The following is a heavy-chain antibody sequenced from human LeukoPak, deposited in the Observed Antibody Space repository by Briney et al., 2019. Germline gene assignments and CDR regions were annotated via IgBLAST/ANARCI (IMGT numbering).Heavy chain of an antibody. D-gene: IGHD1-7*01. CDR3: ARERDLTGTTADYYYYYMDV. CDR1: GGSISSYY. V-gene: IGHV4-4*07. CDR2: IYTSGST. J-gene: IGHJ6*03. Sequence: SETLSLTCTVSGGSISSYYWSWIRQPAGKGLEWIGRIYTSGSTNYNPSLKSRVTISVDTSKNQFSLKLSSVTAADTAVYYCARERDLTGTTADYYYYYMDVWGKGTTVTVSS.